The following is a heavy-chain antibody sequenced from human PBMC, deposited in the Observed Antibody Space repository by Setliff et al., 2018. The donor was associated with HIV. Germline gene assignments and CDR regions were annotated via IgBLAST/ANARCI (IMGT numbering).Heavy chain of an antibody. CDR2: IYTSGST. J-gene: IGHJ2*01. V-gene: IGHV4-4*08. CDR3: ARAAYSGTYVWEPATDL. D-gene: IGHD1-26*01. CDR1: GGSISSYY. Sequence: SETLSLTCTVSGGSISSYYWTWLRQFPGKGLEWIGYIYTSGSTNYNPSLESRLTILVDTSRNQFSLNLSSVTAADTAVYYCARAAYSGTYVWEPATDLWGRGTLVTVSS.